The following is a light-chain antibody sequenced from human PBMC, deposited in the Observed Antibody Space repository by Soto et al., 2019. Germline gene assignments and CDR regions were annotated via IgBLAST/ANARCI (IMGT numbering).Light chain of an antibody. CDR1: QRINNY. CDR3: QQSYSTPRGLT. V-gene: IGKV1-39*01. CDR2: AAS. J-gene: IGKJ4*01. Sequence: DIQMTQSPSAVSASVGDRVTITCRASQRINNYLNWYQQKPGKAPNLLIYAASSLQSGVPSRFSGSGSGTDFTLTISSLQPEDFATYYCQQSYSTPRGLTFGGGTKVDIK.